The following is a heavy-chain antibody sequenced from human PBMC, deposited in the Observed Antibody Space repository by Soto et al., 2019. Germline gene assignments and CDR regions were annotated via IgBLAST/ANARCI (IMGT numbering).Heavy chain of an antibody. CDR3: ARVSDY. CDR1: GGSFSCYY. J-gene: IGHJ4*02. V-gene: IGHV4-34*01. Sequence: SETLSLTCAVYGGSFSCYYWSWIRQPPGKGLEWIGEINHSGSTNYNPSLKSRVTISVDTSKNQFSLKLSSVTAADTAVYYCARVSDYWGQGTLVTVSS. CDR2: INHSGST.